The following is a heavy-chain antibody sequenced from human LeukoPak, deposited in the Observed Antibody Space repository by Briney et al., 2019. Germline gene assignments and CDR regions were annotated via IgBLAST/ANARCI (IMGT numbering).Heavy chain of an antibody. CDR2: IYYSGST. CDR3: ARGRPYSGGYHLDY. D-gene: IGHD1-26*01. CDR1: GDSTSSDRYY. J-gene: IGHJ4*02. V-gene: IGHV4-39*01. Sequence: SETLSLTCSVSGDSTSSDRYYGGWVRQPPGKGLEWIGNIYYSGSTYYNPSLKSRVTMSVDTSKNQFFLKLNSVTAADTAVYYCARGRPYSGGYHLDYWGQGTLVTVSA.